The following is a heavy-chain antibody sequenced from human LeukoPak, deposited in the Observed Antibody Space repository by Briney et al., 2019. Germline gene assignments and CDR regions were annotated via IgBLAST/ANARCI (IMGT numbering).Heavy chain of an antibody. CDR2: INYSGGT. CDR3: ARDTRSYDSSGYYFFDF. Sequence: SETLSLTCTVSGASIRSYYWNWLRQPPGKGLEWIGYINYSGGTNFNPSLESRATISMDTSKHHFSLKLSSVTAADTAVYYCARDTRSYDSSGYYFFDFWGQGTLVTVSS. J-gene: IGHJ4*02. V-gene: IGHV4-59*01. D-gene: IGHD3-22*01. CDR1: GASIRSYY.